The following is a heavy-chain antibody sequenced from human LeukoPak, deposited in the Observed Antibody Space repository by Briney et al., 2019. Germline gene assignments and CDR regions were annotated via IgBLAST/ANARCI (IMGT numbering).Heavy chain of an antibody. Sequence: GGALRLSCVVSGLTFSSYEMNWVRQAPAKGREGVSYISSSGSTIHYADSVKGRFTISRDNAKNSLYLQMNSLRAEDTAVYYCARDSIVTGEFDYWGQGTLVTVYS. V-gene: IGHV3-48*03. CDR3: ARDSIVTGEFDY. CDR1: GLTFSSYE. D-gene: IGHD2-21*02. CDR2: ISSSGSTI. J-gene: IGHJ4*02.